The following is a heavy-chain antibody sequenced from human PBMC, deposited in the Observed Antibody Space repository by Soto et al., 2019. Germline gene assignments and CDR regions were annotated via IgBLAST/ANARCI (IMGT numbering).Heavy chain of an antibody. CDR1: GFTFSSYA. D-gene: IGHD1-7*01. CDR2: ISGSGGST. V-gene: IGHV3-23*01. Sequence: AGGSLRLSCAASGFTFSSYAMIWVRQAPGKGLEWVSAISGSGGSTYYADSVKGRFTISRDNSKNTLYLQMNSLRAEDTAVYYCAKDGGRYNWNYKYLSAFDIWGQGTMVTVSS. J-gene: IGHJ3*02. CDR3: AKDGGRYNWNYKYLSAFDI.